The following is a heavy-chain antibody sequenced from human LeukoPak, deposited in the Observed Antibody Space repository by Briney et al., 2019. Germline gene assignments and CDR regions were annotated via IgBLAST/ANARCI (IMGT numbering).Heavy chain of an antibody. V-gene: IGHV3-53*01. Sequence: GGSLRLSCAASGFTFSSNYMSWVRQAPGKGLEWFSVIYSGGSTYYADSVKGRFTISRDNSKNTLYLQMNSLRAEDTAVYYCARESLTGDSDYWGQGTLVTVSS. CDR1: GFTFSSNY. J-gene: IGHJ4*02. D-gene: IGHD7-27*01. CDR3: ARESLTGDSDY. CDR2: IYSGGST.